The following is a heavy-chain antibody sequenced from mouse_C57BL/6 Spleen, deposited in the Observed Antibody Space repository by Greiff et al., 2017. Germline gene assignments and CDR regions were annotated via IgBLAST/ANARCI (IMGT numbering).Heavy chain of an antibody. J-gene: IGHJ2*01. CDR2: IYPGSGNT. Sequence: VQLQPSGAELVRPGASVKLSCKASGYTFTDYYINWVKQRPGQGLEWIARIYPGSGNTYYNEKFKGKATLTAEKSSSTAYMQLSSLTSEDSAVYFWARRGYGLDFWGKGTTLTVSS. CDR3: ARRGYGLDF. D-gene: IGHD1-1*01. V-gene: IGHV1-76*01. CDR1: GYTFTDYY.